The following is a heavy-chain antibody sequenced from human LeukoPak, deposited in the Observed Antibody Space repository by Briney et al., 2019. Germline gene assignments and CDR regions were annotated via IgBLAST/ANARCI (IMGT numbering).Heavy chain of an antibody. CDR1: GGSFSSGSYY. D-gene: IGHD2-2*01. CDR2: IYYSGST. V-gene: IGHV4-61*01. J-gene: IGHJ4*02. CDR3: ARLHVVVVPIGGNFDY. Sequence: SETLSLTCTVSGGSFSSGSYYWSWIRQPPGKGLEWIGYIYYSGSTNYSPSLTSRVTISVDTSKNQFSLKLSSVTAADTAVYYCARLHVVVVPIGGNFDYWGQGTLVTVSS.